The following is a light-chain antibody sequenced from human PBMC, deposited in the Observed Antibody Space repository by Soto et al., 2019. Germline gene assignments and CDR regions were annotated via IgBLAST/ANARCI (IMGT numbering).Light chain of an antibody. CDR1: QSIGTS. CDR2: DAS. CDR3: QQYDDWPPTWP. Sequence: EIVMTQSPVTLSVSPGDRATLSCRASQSIGTSLAWYQQKPGQAPRLLIYDASTRATGIPARFSGSGYGTEFTLTINSLQSEDFAVYSCQQYDDWPPTWPFGQGTKVEIK. V-gene: IGKV3-15*01. J-gene: IGKJ1*01.